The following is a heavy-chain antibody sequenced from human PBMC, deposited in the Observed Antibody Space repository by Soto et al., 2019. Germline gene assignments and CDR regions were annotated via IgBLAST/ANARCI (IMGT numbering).Heavy chain of an antibody. V-gene: IGHV4-59*12. D-gene: IGHD2-21*02. CDR1: GGSISSYY. CDR3: AREDDGGDRDYYGLDV. CDR2: IHYSGSI. Sequence: PEETLSLTCTVSGGSISSYYWSWIRQPPGKGLEWIGYIHYSGSIIYNPSFKSRVTISVDTSKNQFSLQLSSVTAADTAVYFCAREDDGGDRDYYGLDVWGQGTTVTVSS. J-gene: IGHJ6*02.